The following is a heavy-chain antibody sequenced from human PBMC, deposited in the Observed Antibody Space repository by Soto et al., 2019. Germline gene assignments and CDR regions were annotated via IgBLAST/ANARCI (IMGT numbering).Heavy chain of an antibody. J-gene: IGHJ6*02. V-gene: IGHV1-18*04. Sequence: QGQLVQSGAEVKKPGASVKVSCKASGYTFTSYGISWVRQAPGQGLEWMGWISAKKGNTKYAQKFQGRGTMTTDTSTSTAYMELRRLRSDDTAVYYCAREILSPDFYCHGMDVWGQGTTVTVSS. D-gene: IGHD2-15*01. CDR1: GYTFTSYG. CDR2: ISAKKGNT. CDR3: AREILSPDFYCHGMDV.